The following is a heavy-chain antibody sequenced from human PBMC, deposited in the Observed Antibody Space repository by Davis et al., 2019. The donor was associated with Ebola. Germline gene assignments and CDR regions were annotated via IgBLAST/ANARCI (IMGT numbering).Heavy chain of an antibody. Sequence: ASVKVSCKASGYTFTGYYIHWVRQAPGQGLEWMGRINPYSGGTNYAQKFQGRVTMTRDTSISTSYMELRRLRSDDTAVYYCARVRYCGGDCSKYYYYGMDVWGKGTTVTVSS. J-gene: IGHJ6*04. D-gene: IGHD2-21*02. CDR1: GYTFTGYY. CDR3: ARVRYCGGDCSKYYYYGMDV. V-gene: IGHV1-2*06. CDR2: INPYSGGT.